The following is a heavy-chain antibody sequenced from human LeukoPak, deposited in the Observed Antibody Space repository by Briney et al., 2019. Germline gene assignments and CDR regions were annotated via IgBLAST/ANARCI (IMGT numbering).Heavy chain of an antibody. J-gene: IGHJ4*02. Sequence: GGSLRLSCAASGFTFSNAWMSWVRQAPGKGLEWVSRINSDGSSTSYADSVKGRFIISRDDAKNTLYLQMNSLRAEDTAVYYCARDRSIASDYWGQGTLVTVSS. CDR1: GFTFSNAW. V-gene: IGHV3-74*01. CDR2: INSDGSST. D-gene: IGHD6-6*01. CDR3: ARDRSIASDY.